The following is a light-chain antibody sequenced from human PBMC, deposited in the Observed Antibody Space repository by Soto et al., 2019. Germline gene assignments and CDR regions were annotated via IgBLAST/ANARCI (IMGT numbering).Light chain of an antibody. V-gene: IGLV2-23*01. J-gene: IGLJ2*01. CDR3: SSYASSTTYVV. CDR2: EGS. Sequence: QSVLTQPASVSGSPGQSITISCTGTSSDVGSYNLVSWFQQHPGRAPKLMIYEGSKRPSGVSTRFSGSKSGNTASLTISGLQAEDEADYYCSSYASSTTYVVFGGGTKLTVL. CDR1: SSDVGSYNL.